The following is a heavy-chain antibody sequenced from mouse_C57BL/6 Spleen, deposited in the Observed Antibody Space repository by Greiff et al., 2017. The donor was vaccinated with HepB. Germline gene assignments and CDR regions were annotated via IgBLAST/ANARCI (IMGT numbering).Heavy chain of an antibody. V-gene: IGHV5-17*01. CDR1: GFTFSDYG. D-gene: IGHD1-1*01. CDR3: ARRGDYGSSSYYYAMDY. J-gene: IGHJ4*01. CDR2: ISSGSSTI. Sequence: EVMLVESGGGLVKPGGSLKLSCAASGFTFSDYGMHWVRQAPEKGLEWVAYISSGSSTIYYADTVKGRFTISRDNAKNTLFLQMTRLRSEDTAMYYCARRGDYGSSSYYYAMDYWGQGTSVTVSS.